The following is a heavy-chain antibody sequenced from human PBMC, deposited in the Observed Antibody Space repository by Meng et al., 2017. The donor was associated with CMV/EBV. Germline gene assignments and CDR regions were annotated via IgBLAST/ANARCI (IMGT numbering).Heavy chain of an antibody. CDR1: GLNFRDAW. D-gene: IGHD1-1*01. V-gene: IGHV3-15*01. CDR3: TTGRGGYNAEDY. Sequence: EVELVESGDRLIKPGGSLSLSFEVFGLNFRDAWMSWVRQAPGKGPEWVALIKSKVDGGTTDYTAPVRGRFIFSRDDSKNTIYLQMNDVKIEDTAIYYCTTGRGGYNAEDYWGHGTLVTVSS. CDR2: IKSKVDGGTT. J-gene: IGHJ4*01.